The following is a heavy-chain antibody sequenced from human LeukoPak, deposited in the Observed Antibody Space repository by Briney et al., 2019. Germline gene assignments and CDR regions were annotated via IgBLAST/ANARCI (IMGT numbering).Heavy chain of an antibody. D-gene: IGHD2-2*02. CDR1: GFTFDDYG. CDR3: ARCSRSSTDCYSAFDI. V-gene: IGHV3-20*04. Sequence: GGSLRLSCEASGFTFDDYGMSWVRQAAGKGLEWVSAITNWDGGSTGYAGSVRGRFTVSRDNAKNSLYLQMNSLRAEDTALYYCARCSRSSTDCYSAFDIWGQGTVVTVSS. CDR2: ITNWDGGST. J-gene: IGHJ3*02.